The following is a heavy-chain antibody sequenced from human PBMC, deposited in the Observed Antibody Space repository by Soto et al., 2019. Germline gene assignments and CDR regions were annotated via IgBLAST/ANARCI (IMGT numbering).Heavy chain of an antibody. D-gene: IGHD2-2*01. CDR1: GFSFSSYA. Sequence: EVQLLESGGGLVQPGGSLRLSCAASGFSFSSYAMSWVRQAPGKGLEWVSGISVSGDSTYNADSVKGRFTISRDNSKKTLYLQMNSLRAEDTAVYYCATCPDLISCNRWFDSWGQGTLVTVSS. J-gene: IGHJ5*01. CDR2: ISVSGDST. V-gene: IGHV3-23*01. CDR3: ATCPDLISCNRWFDS.